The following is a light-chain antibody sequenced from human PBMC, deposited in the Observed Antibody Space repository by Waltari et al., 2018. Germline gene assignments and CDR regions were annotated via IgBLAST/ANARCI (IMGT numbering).Light chain of an antibody. V-gene: IGKV3-15*01. CDR3: QQYHNWPRV. J-gene: IGKJ1*01. CDR1: QSVITN. CDR2: GAS. Sequence: EIVMTQSPATLSVSPGERATLSCKASQSVITNLAWYQQKPCQPPRLLIYGASARATGIPDRFSGSGFGTEFTLAISSLQSEDSAIYYCQQYHNWPRVFGQGTKVEIK.